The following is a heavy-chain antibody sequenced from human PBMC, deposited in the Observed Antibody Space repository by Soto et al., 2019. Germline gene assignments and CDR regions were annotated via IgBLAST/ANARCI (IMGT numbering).Heavy chain of an antibody. V-gene: IGHV3-30*09. Sequence: PGGSLRLSCTASGFPFSSYTMHWLRRAPGKGLEWVGIISFDGSSKYYADWLKGRIVISRDNSKDSLYLQMNSLRDEDTAIYYCVREGSGWNSRGSFDSWGRGTMVTVSS. J-gene: IGHJ3*01. D-gene: IGHD6-19*01. CDR3: VREGSGWNSRGSFDS. CDR2: ISFDGSSK. CDR1: GFPFSSYT.